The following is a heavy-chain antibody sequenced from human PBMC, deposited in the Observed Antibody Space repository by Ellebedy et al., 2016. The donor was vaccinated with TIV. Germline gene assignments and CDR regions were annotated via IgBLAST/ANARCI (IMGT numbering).Heavy chain of an antibody. CDR3: ARRGDSDFDS. CDR2: IYSSGST. Sequence: MPGGSLRLSCTVSGGSISSYFWGWVRQPPGKGLEWIGYIYSSGSTNYNPSLKSRVTISVATSRNQFSLELSSVTAADTAMYYCARRGDSDFDSWGQGTLVTVSP. J-gene: IGHJ4*02. V-gene: IGHV4-59*01. D-gene: IGHD4-17*01. CDR1: GGSISSYF.